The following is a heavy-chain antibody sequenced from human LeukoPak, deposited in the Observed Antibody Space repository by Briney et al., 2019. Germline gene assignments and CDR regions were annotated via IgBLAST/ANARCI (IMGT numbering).Heavy chain of an antibody. CDR2: IYPGDSDT. Sequence: GESLKISCKGSGYSFTSYWIGWVRQMPGKGLEWMGIIYPGDSDTRYSPSFQGQVTISADKSISTAYLQWSSLKASDTAMYYCARSPEPFASEDAFDIWGQGTMVTVSS. CDR3: ARSPEPFASEDAFDI. J-gene: IGHJ3*02. CDR1: GYSFTSYW. V-gene: IGHV5-51*01. D-gene: IGHD1-14*01.